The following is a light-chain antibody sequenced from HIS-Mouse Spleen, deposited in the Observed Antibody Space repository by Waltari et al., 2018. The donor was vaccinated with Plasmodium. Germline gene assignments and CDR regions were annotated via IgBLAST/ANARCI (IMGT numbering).Light chain of an antibody. CDR1: QSVLYSSNNKNY. CDR2: WAS. V-gene: IGKV4-1*01. J-gene: IGKJ4*01. Sequence: DIVMTQSPDSLAVSLGERATINCKSSQSVLYSSNNKNYLAWYQQKPGQPPKLLIYWASTRESGVPERFSGSGSWTDFTLTIRSLQAEDVAVYYCQQYYSTPLTFGGGNKVEIK. CDR3: QQYYSTPLT.